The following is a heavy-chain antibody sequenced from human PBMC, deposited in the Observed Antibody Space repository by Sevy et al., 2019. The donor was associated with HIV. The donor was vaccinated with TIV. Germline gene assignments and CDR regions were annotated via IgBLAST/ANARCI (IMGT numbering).Heavy chain of an antibody. Sequence: ASVKVSCKASGYTFTSYGISWVRQAPGQGLEWMGWISAYNGNTNYAQKLQGRVTMTTDTSTSTAYMELRSLRSDDTDVYYCASDSYYGSGSYSTYLYYYYGMDVWGQGTTVTVSS. CDR3: ASDSYYGSGSYSTYLYYYYGMDV. V-gene: IGHV1-18*01. D-gene: IGHD3-10*01. CDR1: GYTFTSYG. CDR2: ISAYNGNT. J-gene: IGHJ6*02.